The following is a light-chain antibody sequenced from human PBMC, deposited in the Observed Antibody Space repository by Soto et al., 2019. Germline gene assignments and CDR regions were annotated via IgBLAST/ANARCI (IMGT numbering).Light chain of an antibody. CDR1: QSGSSN. J-gene: IGKJ4*01. CDR2: GAS. Sequence: EIVMTQSAATLSVSPGERATLSCRASQSGSSNLAWYQQKPGQAPRLLIYGASTRATGIPARFSGSGSGTEFTLTISSLQSEDFVVYYCQQYKNWPLTFGGGTKVEIK. V-gene: IGKV3-15*01. CDR3: QQYKNWPLT.